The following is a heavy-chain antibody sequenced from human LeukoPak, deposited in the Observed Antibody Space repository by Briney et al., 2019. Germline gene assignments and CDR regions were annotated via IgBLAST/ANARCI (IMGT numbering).Heavy chain of an antibody. V-gene: IGHV5-51*01. D-gene: IGHD3-10*01. CDR3: ARRVSLVLDYYGSGPTYYNWFDP. J-gene: IGHJ5*02. Sequence: GEALKISCKCSGYSFTSYWIGWARQMPGKGLEWMGIIYPCDSDTRYTASFQGQDTISADKSISTAYLQWSSLKASDTDMYYCARRVSLVLDYYGSGPTYYNWFDPWGQGTLVTVSS. CDR1: GYSFTSYW. CDR2: IYPCDSDT.